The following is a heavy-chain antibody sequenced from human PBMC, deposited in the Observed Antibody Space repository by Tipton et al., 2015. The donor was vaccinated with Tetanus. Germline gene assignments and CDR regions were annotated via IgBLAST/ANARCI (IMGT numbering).Heavy chain of an antibody. CDR1: GGSISSYY. Sequence: LRLSCTVSGGSISSYYWSWIRQPAGKGLEWIGRIYSSGSTHYNPSLKSRVTMSLDTSKPQFSLKLSSVTAADTAVYYCARHTNFWSGYYIVYWGQGTLVTVSS. CDR3: ARHTNFWSGYYIVY. D-gene: IGHD3-3*01. V-gene: IGHV4-4*07. J-gene: IGHJ4*02. CDR2: IYSSGST.